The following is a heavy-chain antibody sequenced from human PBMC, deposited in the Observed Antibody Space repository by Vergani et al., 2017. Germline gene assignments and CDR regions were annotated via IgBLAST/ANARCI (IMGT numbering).Heavy chain of an antibody. CDR1: GGSISSYY. Sequence: QVQLQESGPGLVKPSETLSLTCTVSGGSISSYYWSWIRQPPGKGLEWIGYIYYSGSTNYNPSLKSRVTISVDTSKNQFSLKLSSVTAADTAVYYCARGPTTVTTHQGYFDYWGQGTLVTVSS. CDR3: ARGPTTVTTHQGYFDY. V-gene: IGHV4-59*12. D-gene: IGHD4-17*01. J-gene: IGHJ4*02. CDR2: IYYSGST.